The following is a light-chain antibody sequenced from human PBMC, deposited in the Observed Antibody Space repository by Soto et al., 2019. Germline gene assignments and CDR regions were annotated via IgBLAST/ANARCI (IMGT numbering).Light chain of an antibody. J-gene: IGKJ5*01. CDR3: QQRHMWPIT. CDR2: GAS. V-gene: IGKV3-15*01. CDR1: QSITRN. Sequence: EIVMTQSPATLSVSPGERATLSCRASQSITRNLAWYQQSPGQAPRLLIYGASTRATGIPARFSGSGSGTEFTLTISSLEPEDSAVYYCQQRHMWPITFGQGTRLEIK.